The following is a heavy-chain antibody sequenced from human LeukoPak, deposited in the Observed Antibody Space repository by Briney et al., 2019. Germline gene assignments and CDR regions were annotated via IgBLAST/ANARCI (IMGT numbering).Heavy chain of an antibody. CDR2: LYSAGNT. D-gene: IGHD2/OR15-2a*01. Sequence: PGGSLRLSCVASGFTVSSNYMNWVRQAPGKGLEWVSVLYSAGNTFYADSVKGRFTISRDNSKNTLYLQMNSLRPEDTAVYYCARAREYLAIDYWGQGTLVTVSS. V-gene: IGHV3-66*02. CDR3: ARAREYLAIDY. J-gene: IGHJ4*02. CDR1: GFTVSSNY.